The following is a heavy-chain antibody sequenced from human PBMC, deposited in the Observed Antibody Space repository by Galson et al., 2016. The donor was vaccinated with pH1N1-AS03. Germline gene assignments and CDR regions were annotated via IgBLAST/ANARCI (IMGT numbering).Heavy chain of an antibody. Sequence: CAISGDSVSSNNGAWNWIRQSPSRGLEWLGRTYYRSRWYNDYALSVKSRITINPDTSKNQFSLHLNSVTSEDTAVYYCARGRSSAMDVWGQGTTVTVSS. D-gene: IGHD5/OR15-5a*01. J-gene: IGHJ6*02. CDR1: GDSVSSNNGA. CDR2: TYYRSRWYN. CDR3: ARGRSSAMDV. V-gene: IGHV6-1*01.